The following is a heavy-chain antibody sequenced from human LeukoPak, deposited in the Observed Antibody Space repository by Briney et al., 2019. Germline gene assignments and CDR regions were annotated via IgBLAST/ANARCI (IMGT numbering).Heavy chain of an antibody. Sequence: GGSLRLSCAASGFTVSSNYMSWVRQAPGKGLEWASVIYSGGSTYYADSVKGRFTISRDNSKNTLYLQMNSLRAEDTAVYYCAKVKVVGYSTFDYWGQGTLVTVSP. J-gene: IGHJ4*02. D-gene: IGHD3-22*01. CDR1: GFTVSSNY. CDR3: AKVKVVGYSTFDY. CDR2: IYSGGST. V-gene: IGHV3-53*01.